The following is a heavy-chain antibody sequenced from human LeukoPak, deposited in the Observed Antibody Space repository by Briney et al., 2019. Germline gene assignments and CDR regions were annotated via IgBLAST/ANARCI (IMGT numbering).Heavy chain of an antibody. V-gene: IGHV3-74*01. CDR3: ATGQGHGMDV. Sequence: GGSLRLFCAASGFTFNNAWMMCVRQAPEGGRVWVSRINSDGSSTSYADSVKRRFTISRDNAKNTLYLQMNSLRAEDTAVYYCATGQGHGMDVWGQGTTVTVSS. CDR2: INSDGSST. CDR1: GFTFNNAW. J-gene: IGHJ6*02. D-gene: IGHD1-14*01.